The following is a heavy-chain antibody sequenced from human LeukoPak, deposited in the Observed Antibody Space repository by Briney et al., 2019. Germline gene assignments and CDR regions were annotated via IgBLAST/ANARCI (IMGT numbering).Heavy chain of an antibody. V-gene: IGHV4-39*07. D-gene: IGHD5-24*01. CDR3: ARGRGYKPPRYFDY. CDR2: IYYSGST. J-gene: IGHJ4*02. CDR1: GGSISSSSYY. Sequence: PSETLSLTCTVSGGSISSSSYYWGWIRQPPGKGLEWIGSIYYSGSTYYNPSLKSRVTISVDTSKNQFSLKLSSVTAADTAVYYCARGRGYKPPRYFDYWGQGTLVAVSS.